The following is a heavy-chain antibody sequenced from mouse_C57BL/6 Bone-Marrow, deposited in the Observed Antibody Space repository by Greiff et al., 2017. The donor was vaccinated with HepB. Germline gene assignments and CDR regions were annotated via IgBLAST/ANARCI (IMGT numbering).Heavy chain of an antibody. CDR3: ASGPYDYEFAY. D-gene: IGHD2-4*01. Sequence: VMLVESGPGLVAPSQSLSITCTVSGFSLTSYGVDWVRQSPGKGLEWLGVIWGVGSTNYNSALKSRLSISKDNSKSQVFLKMNSLQTDDTAMYYCASGPYDYEFAYWGQGTLVTVSA. J-gene: IGHJ3*01. V-gene: IGHV2-6*01. CDR2: IWGVGST. CDR1: GFSLTSYG.